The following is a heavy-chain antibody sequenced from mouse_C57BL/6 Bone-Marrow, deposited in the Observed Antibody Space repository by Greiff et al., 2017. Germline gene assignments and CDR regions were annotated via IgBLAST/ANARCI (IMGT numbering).Heavy chain of an antibody. CDR2: IRLKSDNYAT. V-gene: IGHV6-3*01. D-gene: IGHD1-1*01. Sequence: EVHLVESGGGLVQPGGSMKLSCVASGFTFSNYWMNWVRQSPEKGLEWVAQIRLKSDNYATHYAESVKGRFTISRDDSKSSVYLQMNNLRAEDTGIYYCTRYYYGNSPPYFDYWGQGTTLTVSS. J-gene: IGHJ2*01. CDR1: GFTFSNYW. CDR3: TRYYYGNSPPYFDY.